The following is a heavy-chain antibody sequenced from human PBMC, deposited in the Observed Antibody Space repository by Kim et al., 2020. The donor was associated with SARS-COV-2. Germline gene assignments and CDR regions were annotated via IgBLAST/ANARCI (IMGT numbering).Heavy chain of an antibody. D-gene: IGHD6-13*01. V-gene: IGHV3-9*01. CDR1: GFTFGDYA. Sequence: GGSLRLSCAASGFTFGDYAMHWVRQAPGKGLEWVSGISWNSGSIGYADSVKGRFTISRDNAKNSLYLQMNSLRAEDTALYYCAKDIKGGDIAAAGTSPGFYYYYGMDVWGQGTTVTVSS. CDR2: ISWNSGSI. J-gene: IGHJ6*02. CDR3: AKDIKGGDIAAAGTSPGFYYYYGMDV.